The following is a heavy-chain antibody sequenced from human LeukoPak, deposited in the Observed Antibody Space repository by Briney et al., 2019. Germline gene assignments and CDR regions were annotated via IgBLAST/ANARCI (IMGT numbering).Heavy chain of an antibody. CDR2: IDPSDSYS. J-gene: IGHJ4*02. V-gene: IGHV5-10-1*01. CDR1: GYSFTNYW. D-gene: IGHD5-18*01. Sequence: GESLKISCKGSGYSFTNYWISWVRQMPGKGLEWMGRIDPSDSYSNYSPSFQGHVTISADKSISTAYLQWSSLRASDTAMYYCARHKRGYRYAIQYWGQGTLVTVSS. CDR3: ARHKRGYRYAIQY.